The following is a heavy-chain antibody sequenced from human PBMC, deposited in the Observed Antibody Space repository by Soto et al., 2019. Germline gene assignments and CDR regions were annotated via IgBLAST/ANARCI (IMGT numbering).Heavy chain of an antibody. CDR2: TRST. Sequence: QVQLQESGPGLVKPSETLSLTCTVCGDSISSFYWSWIRQPPGKGLEWIGYTRSTNYNPSLKSRVTISVDTSLNQVSLRLITVTAADTAVYYCARRGGGFDNWFDPWGQGTLVTVSS. CDR1: GDSISSFY. CDR3: ARRGGGFDNWFDP. V-gene: IGHV4-59*08. J-gene: IGHJ5*02.